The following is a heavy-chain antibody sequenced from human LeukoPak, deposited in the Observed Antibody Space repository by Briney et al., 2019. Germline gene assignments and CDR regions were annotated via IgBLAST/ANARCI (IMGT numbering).Heavy chain of an antibody. CDR3: ARGGGSGSYYGIFDY. D-gene: IGHD1-26*01. CDR2: MNPNSGNT. Sequence: GASVTVSFTASGYTFTSYDINWVRQAPGQGREWMGWMNPNSGNTGYAQKFQGRVTMTRNTSISTAYMELSSLRSEDTAVYYCARGGGSGSYYGIFDYWGQGTLVTVSS. V-gene: IGHV1-8*01. J-gene: IGHJ4*02. CDR1: GYTFTSYD.